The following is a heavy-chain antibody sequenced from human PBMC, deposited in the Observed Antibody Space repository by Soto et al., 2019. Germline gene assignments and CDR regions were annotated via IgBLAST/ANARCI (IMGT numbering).Heavy chain of an antibody. CDR1: GYTFTSYY. CDR2: INPSDGSK. V-gene: IGHV1-46*01. J-gene: IGHJ6*02. D-gene: IGHD2-2*01. Sequence: ASVKVSCKASGYTFTSYYMHWVRQAPGQGLEWMGIINPSDGSKSYAQKFQGRVTMTRDTSTSTVYMELSSLRSEDTAVYYCARDRYCSSTSCYSYYYGMDVWGQVTTVTVSS. CDR3: ARDRYCSSTSCYSYYYGMDV.